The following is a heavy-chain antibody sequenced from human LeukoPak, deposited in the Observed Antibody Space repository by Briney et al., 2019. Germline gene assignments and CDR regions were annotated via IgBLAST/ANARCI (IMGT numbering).Heavy chain of an antibody. D-gene: IGHD2/OR15-2a*01. CDR2: ITGSGGSK. CDR3: ATGGSMAHEGIHY. CDR1: GLTFSTNP. Sequence: GGSLSLSWVASGLTFSTNPMSGVRQSPGKELEWFSTITGSGGSKYYADSLMGRFTISRDNSKNTLYLQMKYLRDEDTAVYYCATGGSMAHEGIHYWGQGTLVTVSS. V-gene: IGHV3-23*01. J-gene: IGHJ4*02.